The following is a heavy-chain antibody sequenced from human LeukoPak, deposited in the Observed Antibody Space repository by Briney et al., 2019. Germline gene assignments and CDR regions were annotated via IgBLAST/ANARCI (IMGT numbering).Heavy chain of an antibody. V-gene: IGHV3-43*02. J-gene: IGHJ6*03. CDR3: ATNPAAAAQSYYYYYYMDV. D-gene: IGHD6-13*01. CDR2: ISGDGGST. CDR1: GFTFDDYV. Sequence: GGSLRLSCAASGFTFDDYVMHWVRQAPGKGLEWVSLISGDGGSTYYADSVKGRFTISRDNSKNSLYLQMNSLRTEDTALYYCATNPAAAAQSYYYYYYMDVWGKGTTVTVSS.